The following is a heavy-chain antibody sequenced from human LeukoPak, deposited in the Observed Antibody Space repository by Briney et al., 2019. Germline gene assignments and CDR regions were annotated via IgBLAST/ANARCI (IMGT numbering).Heavy chain of an antibody. CDR3: AIRYYYDSSGYFRDY. CDR1: GYRFTSYW. Sequence: ESLKTSCKGPGYRFTSYWIGWVRQMPGKGLEWMGIIYPGDSDPRYSPSFQGLVTISADKSISTAYLQWSSLKASDTAMYYCAIRYYYDSSGYFRDYWGEGTLVTVSS. CDR2: IYPGDSDP. V-gene: IGHV5-51*01. D-gene: IGHD3-22*01. J-gene: IGHJ4*02.